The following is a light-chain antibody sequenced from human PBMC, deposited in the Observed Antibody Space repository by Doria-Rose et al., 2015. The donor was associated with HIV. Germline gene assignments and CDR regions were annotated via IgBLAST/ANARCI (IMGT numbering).Light chain of an antibody. CDR3: RQYGTSWT. Sequence: TQSPGTLSLSPGERATLSCRASQSFSSTYSAWYQQKPGQAPSLLIYDGSTRATGIPDRFSASGSGTDFTLTINRLEPEDFALYYCRQYGTSWTFGQGTKVEV. CDR1: QSFSSTY. CDR2: DGS. V-gene: IGKV3-20*01. J-gene: IGKJ1*01.